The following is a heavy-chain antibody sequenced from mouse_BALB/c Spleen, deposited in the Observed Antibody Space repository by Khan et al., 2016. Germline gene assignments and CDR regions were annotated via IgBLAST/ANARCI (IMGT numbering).Heavy chain of an antibody. J-gene: IGHJ1*01. V-gene: IGHV2-2*02. CDR2: IWSGGNT. Sequence: QVQLKQSGPGLVQPSQNLSITCTVSGFSLSTYGVHWIRQSPGEGLEWLGVIWSGGNTDYNAAFISRLSITKDNSKSQVFFKMNSLQPNDTAIYYFARSGPDWCFDVWCAGTPVTVSS. CDR1: GFSLSTYG. CDR3: ARSGPDWCFDV.